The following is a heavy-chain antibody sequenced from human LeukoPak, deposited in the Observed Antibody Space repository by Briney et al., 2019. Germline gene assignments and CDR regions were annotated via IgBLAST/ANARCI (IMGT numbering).Heavy chain of an antibody. Sequence: SETLSLTCTVSGGSISSSSYYWGWIRQPPGKGLEWIGSIYHSGSTYYNPSLKSRVTISVDTSKNQFSLKLSSVTAADTAVYYCAREIVVVPAAYDYWGQGTLVTVSS. D-gene: IGHD2-2*01. V-gene: IGHV4-39*07. CDR3: AREIVVVPAAYDY. CDR1: GGSISSSSYY. CDR2: IYHSGST. J-gene: IGHJ4*02.